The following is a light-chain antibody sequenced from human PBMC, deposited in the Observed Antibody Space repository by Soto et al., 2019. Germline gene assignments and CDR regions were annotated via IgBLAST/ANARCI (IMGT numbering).Light chain of an antibody. CDR2: KAS. CDR1: QTISSW. J-gene: IGKJ1*01. V-gene: IGKV1-5*03. Sequence: DIQMTQSPSTLSGSVGDRVTITCRGSQTISSWLAWYQQKPGKAPKLLIYKASTLKSGVPSGFSGSGSGTAFTLTISSLQPDDFATYYCQHYNSYSEAFGQGTKVELK. CDR3: QHYNSYSEA.